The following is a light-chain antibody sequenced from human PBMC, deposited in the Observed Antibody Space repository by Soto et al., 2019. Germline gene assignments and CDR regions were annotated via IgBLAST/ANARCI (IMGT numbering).Light chain of an antibody. CDR3: CSNANYCTYV. J-gene: IGLJ1*01. V-gene: IGLV2-11*01. CDR2: DVN. Sequence: QSALTQPRSVSGSPGQSVTISCTGTSSDVGGYNFVSWYQHHPGKAPKLMIYDVNKRPSGVPDRFSGSKSGNTASLTISGLQAEDEADYYCCSNANYCTYVFGTGTKLTVL. CDR1: SSDVGGYNF.